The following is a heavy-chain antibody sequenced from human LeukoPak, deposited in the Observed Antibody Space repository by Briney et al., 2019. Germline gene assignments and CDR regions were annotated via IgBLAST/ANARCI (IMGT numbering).Heavy chain of an antibody. CDR3: ARHFDYARSNAFDI. CDR1: GGSISSYY. D-gene: IGHD3-9*01. V-gene: IGHV4-59*08. J-gene: IGHJ3*02. CDR2: IYYSGST. Sequence: SETLSLTCTVSGGSISSYYWSWLRQPPGKGLEWIGYIYYSGSTNYNPSLKSRVTISVDTSKNQFSLKLSSVTAADTAVYYYARHFDYARSNAFDIWGQGTMVTVSS.